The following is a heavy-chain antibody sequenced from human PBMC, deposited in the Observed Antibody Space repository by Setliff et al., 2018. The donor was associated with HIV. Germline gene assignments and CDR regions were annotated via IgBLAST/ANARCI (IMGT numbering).Heavy chain of an antibody. V-gene: IGHV4-4*08. CDR1: GDSISTYC. Sequence: KASETLSLTCTVSGDSISTYCWIWIRQPPGKGLEWIGNIYTSGSTNYNPSLASRVTISLDTSKDQFSLKLTSVPAADTAVYYCAREAARCSGDTCQYTFDSWGQGTLVTVSS. CDR2: IYTSGST. J-gene: IGHJ4*02. CDR3: AREAARCSGDTCQYTFDS. D-gene: IGHD2-15*01.